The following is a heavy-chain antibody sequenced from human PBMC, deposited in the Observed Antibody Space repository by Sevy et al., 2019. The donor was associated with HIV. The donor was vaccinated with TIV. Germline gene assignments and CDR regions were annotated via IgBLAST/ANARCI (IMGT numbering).Heavy chain of an antibody. CDR2: VRNDGSNK. J-gene: IGHJ5*02. CDR3: ARETDNSARWLDP. V-gene: IGHV3-30*02. CDR1: GFSLTTSD. D-gene: IGHD4-4*01. Sequence: GGSLRLSCAASGFSLTTSDMHWVRQAPGKGLEWVAYVRNDGSNKYYADSVKGRFTISRGNSKNTLFLQMNSLTVEDTAVYYCARETDNSARWLDPWGQGTLVTVSS.